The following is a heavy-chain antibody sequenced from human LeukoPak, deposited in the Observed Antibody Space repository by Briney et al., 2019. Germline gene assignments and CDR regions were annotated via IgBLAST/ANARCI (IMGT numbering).Heavy chain of an antibody. CDR2: ISGSDGST. Sequence: GGSLRLSCAASGFTFSSYAMSWVRQAPGKGLEWVSAISGSDGSTYYADSVKGRFTISRDNSKNTLYLQMNSLRAEDTAVYYCAKAPLDTATGNMYYFDDWGQGTLVTVSS. CDR1: GFTFSSYA. J-gene: IGHJ4*02. V-gene: IGHV3-23*01. D-gene: IGHD5-18*01. CDR3: AKAPLDTATGNMYYFDD.